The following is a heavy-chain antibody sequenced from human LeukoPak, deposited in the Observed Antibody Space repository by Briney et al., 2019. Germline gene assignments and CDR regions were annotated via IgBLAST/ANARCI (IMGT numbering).Heavy chain of an antibody. J-gene: IGHJ4*02. CDR1: GGSISSYY. V-gene: IGHV4-4*08. D-gene: IGHD2-15*01. Sequence: PSETLSLTCTVSGGSISSYYWSWIRQPPGKGLEWIGDIYCGGSTYYDPSLKSRFTISGDTSKNQFYLKLSSVTAADTAVYYCGRSCSGGSCYSIFDYWGQGTLVTVSS. CDR3: GRSCSGGSCYSIFDY. CDR2: IYCGGST.